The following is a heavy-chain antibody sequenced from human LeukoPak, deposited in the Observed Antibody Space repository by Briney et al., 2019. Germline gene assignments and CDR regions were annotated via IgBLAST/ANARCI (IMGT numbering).Heavy chain of an antibody. CDR2: ISSSSSYI. D-gene: IGHD2/OR15-2a*01. CDR3: AKDLSRRRDYYYYGMDV. CDR1: GFTFSSYS. J-gene: IGHJ6*02. V-gene: IGHV3-21*01. Sequence: GGSLRLSCAASGFTFSSYSMNWVRQAPGKGLEWVSSISSSSSYIYYADSVKGRFTISRDNSKNTLYLQMNSLRAEDTAVYYCAKDLSRRRDYYYYGMDVWGQGTTVTVSS.